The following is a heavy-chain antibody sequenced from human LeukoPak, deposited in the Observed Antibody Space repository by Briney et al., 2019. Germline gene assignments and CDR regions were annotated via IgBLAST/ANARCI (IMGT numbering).Heavy chain of an antibody. CDR2: ISGSGGST. CDR1: GFTFSSYA. V-gene: IGHV3-23*01. Sequence: GGSLRLSCAASGFTFSSYAISWVRQAPGKGLEWVSAISGSGGSTYYADSVKGRFTISRDNSKNTLYLQMNSLRVEDTAVYYCYCSSSTCYAGGGFSWGQGTLLTVSS. J-gene: IGHJ5*02. D-gene: IGHD2-2*01. CDR3: YCSSSTCYAGGGFS.